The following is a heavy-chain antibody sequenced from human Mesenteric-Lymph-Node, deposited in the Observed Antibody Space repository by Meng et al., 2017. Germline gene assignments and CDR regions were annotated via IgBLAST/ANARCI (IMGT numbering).Heavy chain of an antibody. V-gene: IGHV4-34*02. CDR1: GGSLSGYY. Sequence: QVQLKQWGAEVLKPPETLSLTCAVHGGSLSGYYWSWIRQPPGKGLEWMGEVYHNGVTKYSPSLRSRVVISIDTSKNQFSLNLRSVSAADTAMYYCARGGATPMIIKYWGPGTLVTVSS. CDR3: ARGGATPMIIKY. CDR2: VYHNGVT. D-gene: IGHD3-10*01. J-gene: IGHJ4*02.